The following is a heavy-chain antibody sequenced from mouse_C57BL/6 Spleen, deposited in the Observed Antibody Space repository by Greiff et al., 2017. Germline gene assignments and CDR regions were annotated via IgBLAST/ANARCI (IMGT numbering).Heavy chain of an antibody. V-gene: IGHV6-3*01. CDR2: IRLKSDNYAT. J-gene: IGHJ4*01. D-gene: IGHD2-5*01. CDR3: TGSNYYAMDY. CDR1: GFTFSNYW. Sequence: DVQLQESGGGLVQPGGSMKLSCVASGFTFSNYWMNWVRQSPEKGLEWVAQIRLKSDNYATHYAESVKGRFTISRDDSKSSVYLQMNNLRAEDTGIYYCTGSNYYAMDYWGQGTSVTVSS.